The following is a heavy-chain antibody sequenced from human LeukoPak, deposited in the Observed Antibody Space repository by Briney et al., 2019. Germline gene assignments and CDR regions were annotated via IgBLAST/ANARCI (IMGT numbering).Heavy chain of an antibody. CDR2: LSGSGGTT. V-gene: IGHV3-23*01. CDR1: GFPFSSYA. J-gene: IGHJ4*02. CDR3: VKDRPPNVFYFDSQPFGR. Sequence: GGSLRLSCVVSGFPFSSYAMSWVRQAPGRGLEWVAGLSGSGGTTYYADSVKGRFTVSRDNSKDTLFLHMNSLRDEDTAVYYCVKDRPPNVFYFDSQPFGRWGQGTLVTVSS. D-gene: IGHD3-22*01.